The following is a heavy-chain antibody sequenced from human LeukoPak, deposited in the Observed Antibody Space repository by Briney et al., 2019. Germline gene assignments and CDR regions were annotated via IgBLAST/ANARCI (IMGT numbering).Heavy chain of an antibody. Sequence: SVKVSCKASGGTFSSYAISWVRQAPGQGLEWMGRIIPILGIANYAQKFQGRVTITADKSTSTAYMELSSLRSEDTAVYYCARESVNYDSSGYPDYWGQGTLVTVSS. D-gene: IGHD3-22*01. CDR1: GGTFSSYA. CDR3: ARESVNYDSSGYPDY. CDR2: IIPILGIA. V-gene: IGHV1-69*04. J-gene: IGHJ4*02.